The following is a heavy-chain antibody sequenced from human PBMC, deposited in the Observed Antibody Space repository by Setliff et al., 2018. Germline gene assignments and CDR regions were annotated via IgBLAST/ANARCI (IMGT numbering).Heavy chain of an antibody. V-gene: IGHV3-23*01. D-gene: IGHD3-10*01. CDR2: ISGSGGST. CDR1: GFSFNNFE. J-gene: IGHJ5*02. CDR3: AKNGFGVVALGVNNWFDP. Sequence: GGSLRLSCAASGFSFNNFEMNWVRQAPGRGLEWVSYISGSGGSTYYADSVKGRFTISRDNSKNTLYLQMNSLRAEDTAVYYCAKNGFGVVALGVNNWFDPWGQGTLVTVPQ.